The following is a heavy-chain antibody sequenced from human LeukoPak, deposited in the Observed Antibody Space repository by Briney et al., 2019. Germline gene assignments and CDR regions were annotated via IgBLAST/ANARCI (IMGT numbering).Heavy chain of an antibody. CDR1: GASISSYY. V-gene: IGHV4-59*01. D-gene: IGHD6-13*01. Sequence: SETLSLTCTVSGASISSYYWSWIRQPPGKGLEWIGYIHNGGSTNYNPSLKSRVTLSVDTSKNQFSLRLTSVTAADTAVYYCARGHIEVAGTLDYWGQGSLVTVSS. CDR2: IHNGGST. J-gene: IGHJ4*02. CDR3: ARGHIEVAGTLDY.